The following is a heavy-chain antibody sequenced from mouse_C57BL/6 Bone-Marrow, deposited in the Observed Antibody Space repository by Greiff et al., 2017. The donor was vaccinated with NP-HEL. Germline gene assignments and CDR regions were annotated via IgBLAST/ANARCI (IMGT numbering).Heavy chain of an antibody. J-gene: IGHJ2*01. D-gene: IGHD2-4*01. Sequence: EVKVEESGGGLVKPGGSLKLSCAASGFTFSDYGMHWVRQAPEKGLEWVAYISSGSSTIYYADTVKGRFTISRDNAKNTLFLQMTSLRSEDTAMYYCARPGLGYLDYWGQGTTLTVSS. CDR2: ISSGSSTI. CDR3: ARPGLGYLDY. V-gene: IGHV5-17*01. CDR1: GFTFSDYG.